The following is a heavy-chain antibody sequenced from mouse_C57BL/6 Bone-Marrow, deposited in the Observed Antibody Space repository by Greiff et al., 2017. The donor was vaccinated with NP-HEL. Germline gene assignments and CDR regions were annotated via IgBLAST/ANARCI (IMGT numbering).Heavy chain of an antibody. Sequence: VQLQQSGAELVRPGASVKLSCTASGFNIKDDYMHWVKQRPEQGLEWIGWIDPENGDTEYASKFQGKATITADTSSNTAYLLLSSLTSEDTAVYYCTTENYPFYFDYWGQGTTLTVSS. V-gene: IGHV14-4*01. CDR1: GFNIKDDY. CDR2: IDPENGDT. J-gene: IGHJ2*01. CDR3: TTENYPFYFDY. D-gene: IGHD2-1*01.